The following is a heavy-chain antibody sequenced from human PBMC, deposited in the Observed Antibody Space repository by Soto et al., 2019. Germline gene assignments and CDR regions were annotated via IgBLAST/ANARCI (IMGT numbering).Heavy chain of an antibody. Sequence: GGSLILSCAASGFTFGSSAMSWVRQAPGKGLEWVSAISGSASSTYYADSVQGRFTISRDNSKNTLYLQMNGLRAEDTAVYYCTKPTKDSGWYGYYGMDVWGQGTTVTVSS. CDR3: TKPTKDSGWYGYYGMDV. V-gene: IGHV3-23*01. CDR2: ISGSASST. CDR1: GFTFGSSA. D-gene: IGHD6-19*01. J-gene: IGHJ6*02.